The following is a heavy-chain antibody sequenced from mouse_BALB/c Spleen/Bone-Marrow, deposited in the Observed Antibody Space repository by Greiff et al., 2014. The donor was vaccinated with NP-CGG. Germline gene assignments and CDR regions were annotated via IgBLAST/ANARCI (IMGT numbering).Heavy chain of an antibody. CDR1: GYTFTSYV. D-gene: IGHD1-1*01. V-gene: IGHV1-14*01. Sequence: VQLQQSGPELVKPGASVKMSRKASGYTFTSYVMHWVKQKPGQGLEWIGYINPYNDGTKYNEKFKGKATLTSDKSSSTAYMELSSLTSEDSAVYYCARGITTVVPYAMDYWGQGTSVTVSS. CDR2: INPYNDGT. CDR3: ARGITTVVPYAMDY. J-gene: IGHJ4*01.